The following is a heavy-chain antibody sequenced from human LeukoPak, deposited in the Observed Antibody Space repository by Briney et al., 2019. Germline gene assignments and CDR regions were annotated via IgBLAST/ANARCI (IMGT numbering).Heavy chain of an antibody. CDR1: GFTFDDYA. J-gene: IGHJ4*02. D-gene: IGHD3-10*01. Sequence: PGGSLRLSCAASGFTFDDYAMHWVRQAPGKGLEWVSGISWNSGSIGYADSVKGRFTISRDNAKNSLYLQMNSLRAEDTALYYCAKDSSYGSGKGYYFDYWGQGTLFTVSS. CDR3: AKDSSYGSGKGYYFDY. V-gene: IGHV3-9*01. CDR2: ISWNSGSI.